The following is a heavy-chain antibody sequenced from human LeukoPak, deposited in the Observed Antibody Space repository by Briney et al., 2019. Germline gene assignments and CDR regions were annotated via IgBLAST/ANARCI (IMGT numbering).Heavy chain of an antibody. Sequence: ETLSLTCTVSGGSISSSSYYWGWIRQPPGKGLEWVPVIYSGGSTYYADSVKGRFTISRDNSKNTLYLQMNSLRAEDTAVYYCARDLLTADYWGQGTLVTVSS. CDR2: IYSGGST. J-gene: IGHJ4*02. V-gene: IGHV3-66*01. CDR1: GGSISSSSYY. CDR3: ARDLLTADY. D-gene: IGHD7-27*01.